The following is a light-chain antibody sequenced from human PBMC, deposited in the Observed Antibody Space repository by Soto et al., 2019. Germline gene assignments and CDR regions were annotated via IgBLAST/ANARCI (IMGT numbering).Light chain of an antibody. V-gene: IGKV3-15*01. CDR1: QSVSSN. Sequence: EIVKTQSPAALSVSPGERATLSCRASQSVSSNLAWYQQKPGQAPRLLIYGASTRATGIPARFSGSGSGTEFTLTICSLQSEDFAVYYCQQYNNWPRTFGQGTKV. CDR2: GAS. J-gene: IGKJ1*01. CDR3: QQYNNWPRT.